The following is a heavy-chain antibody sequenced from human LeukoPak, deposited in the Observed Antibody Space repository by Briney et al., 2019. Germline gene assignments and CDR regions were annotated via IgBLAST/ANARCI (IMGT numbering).Heavy chain of an antibody. CDR1: GGSFSGYY. D-gene: IGHD5-18*01. J-gene: IGHJ5*02. CDR3: ARGPYSYGEKRWFDP. V-gene: IGHV4-34*01. Sequence: SETLSLTCAVYGGSFSGYYWSWIRQPPGKGLEWIGEINHSGSTNYNPSLKSRVTISVDTSKNQFSLKLSSVTAADTAVYYYARGPYSYGEKRWFDPWGQGTLVTVSS. CDR2: INHSGST.